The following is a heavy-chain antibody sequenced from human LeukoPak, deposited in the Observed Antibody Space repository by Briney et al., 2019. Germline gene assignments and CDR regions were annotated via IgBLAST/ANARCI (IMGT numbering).Heavy chain of an antibody. V-gene: IGHV4-59*01. Sequence: PSETLSLTCTVSGGSISSYYWSWIRQPPGKGLEWIGYIYYSGSNNYNPSLKSRATISVDTSKKQFSLKLSSVTAADTAVYYCARVGYCSGGSCFFDYWGQGTLVTVSS. CDR1: GGSISSYY. D-gene: IGHD2-15*01. CDR2: IYYSGSN. J-gene: IGHJ4*02. CDR3: ARVGYCSGGSCFFDY.